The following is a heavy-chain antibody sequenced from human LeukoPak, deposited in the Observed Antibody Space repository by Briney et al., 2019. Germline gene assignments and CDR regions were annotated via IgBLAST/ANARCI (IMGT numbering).Heavy chain of an antibody. D-gene: IGHD2-21*02. V-gene: IGHV4-34*08. CDR1: GFTFTDYW. Sequence: GSLRLSCAASGFTFTDYWMSWVRQPPGKGLEWIGEINHSGSTNYNPSLKSRVTISVDTSKNQFSLKLSSVTAADTAVYYCAPAYCGGDCSELDYWGQGTLVTVSS. J-gene: IGHJ4*02. CDR3: APAYCGGDCSELDY. CDR2: INHSGST.